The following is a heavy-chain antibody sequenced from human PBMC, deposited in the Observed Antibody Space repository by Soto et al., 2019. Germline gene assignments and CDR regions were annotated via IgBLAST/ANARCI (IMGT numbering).Heavy chain of an antibody. D-gene: IGHD5-12*01. CDR3: AKDISASGYDFWAFDI. Sequence: GGSLRLSCAASGFTFDDYAMHWDRQAPGKGLEWVSGISWNSGSIGYADSVKGRFTISRDNAKNSLYLQMNSLRAEDTALYYCAKDISASGYDFWAFDIWGQGTMVTVSS. CDR1: GFTFDDYA. V-gene: IGHV3-9*01. J-gene: IGHJ3*02. CDR2: ISWNSGSI.